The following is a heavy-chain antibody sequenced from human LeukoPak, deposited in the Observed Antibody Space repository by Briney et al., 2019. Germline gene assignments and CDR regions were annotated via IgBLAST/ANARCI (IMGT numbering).Heavy chain of an antibody. J-gene: IGHJ6*02. D-gene: IGHD2-2*02. Sequence: PSETLSLTCTVSGGPISSSSYYWGWIRQPPGKGLEWIGSIYYSGSTYYNPSLKSRVTISVDTPKNRFSLKLSSVTAADTAVYYCARIPHYHYGMDVWGQGTTVTVSS. CDR2: IYYSGST. V-gene: IGHV4-39*01. CDR1: GGPISSSSYY. CDR3: ARIPHYHYGMDV.